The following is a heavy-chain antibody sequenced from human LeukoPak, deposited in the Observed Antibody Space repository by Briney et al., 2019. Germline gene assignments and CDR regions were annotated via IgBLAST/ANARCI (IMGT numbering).Heavy chain of an antibody. CDR1: AFTFARHW. V-gene: IGHV3-7*01. CDR3: ARLSGESTIYDY. CDR2: IRQDGGAK. J-gene: IGHJ4*02. Sequence: GGSLRLSRVASAFTFARHWMSWVRQAPGKPLEWVATIRQDGGAKYYLDSVKGRFTISRDNAGNSLFLQMDSLRVEDTAVYYCARLSGESTIYDYWGQGTLVTVSS. D-gene: IGHD5/OR15-5a*01.